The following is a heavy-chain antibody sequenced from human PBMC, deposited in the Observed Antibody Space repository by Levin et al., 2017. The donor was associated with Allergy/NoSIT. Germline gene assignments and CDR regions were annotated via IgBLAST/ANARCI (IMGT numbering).Heavy chain of an antibody. J-gene: IGHJ4*02. V-gene: IGHV3-66*01. CDR2: IYSDGST. CDR3: ARTTGPLRSDWPVFEF. D-gene: IGHD2-21*02. CDR1: GFTVSSNY. Sequence: LSLTCAASGFTVSSNYMSWLRQAPGKGLECVSLIYSDGSTYYEDSVKGRFAISRDNSKNTLDLQMNSLTAEDTAVYFCARTTGPLRSDWPVFEFWGQGTLVTVSS.